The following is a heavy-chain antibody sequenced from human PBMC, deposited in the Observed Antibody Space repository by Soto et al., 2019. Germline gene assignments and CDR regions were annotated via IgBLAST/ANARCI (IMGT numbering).Heavy chain of an antibody. V-gene: IGHV1-2*04. CDR1: GYTFTGYY. J-gene: IGHJ6*02. Sequence: ASVKVSCKASGYTFTGYYMHWVRQAPGQGLEWMGWINPNSGGTNYAQKFQGWVTMTRDTSISTACMELSRLRSDDTAVYYCATGRTTVTNPYYYYGMDVWGQGTTVTVSS. CDR3: ATGRTTVTNPYYYYGMDV. D-gene: IGHD4-4*01. CDR2: INPNSGGT.